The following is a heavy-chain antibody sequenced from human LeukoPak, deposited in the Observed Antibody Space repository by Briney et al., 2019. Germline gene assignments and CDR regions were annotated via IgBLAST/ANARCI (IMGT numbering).Heavy chain of an antibody. CDR3: AGAYISGSSGYYFAY. Sequence: SGTLSLTCAVSGYSISSGYYWGWIRQPPGKGLEWIGNIYHSGNTYYNPSLKSRVTISVDTSKNQFSLKLNSVTAADTAVYYCAGAYISGSSGYYFAYWGQGTLVTVSS. V-gene: IGHV4-38-2*01. J-gene: IGHJ4*02. D-gene: IGHD3-22*01. CDR2: IYHSGNT. CDR1: GYSISSGYY.